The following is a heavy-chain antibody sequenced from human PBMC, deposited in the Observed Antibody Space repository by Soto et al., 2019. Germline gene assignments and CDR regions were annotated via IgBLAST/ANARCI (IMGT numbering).Heavy chain of an antibody. CDR2: INPSGDST. Sequence: ASVKVSCKASGYTFSSFYMHWVRQAPGQGLEWMGVINPSGDSTTYAQRFQGRLSMTRDTSTSTLYMELSSLRSEDTAVYYCARDWGFGYWGQGTLVTVSS. CDR3: ARDWGFGY. CDR1: GYTFSSFY. J-gene: IGHJ4*02. D-gene: IGHD3-16*01. V-gene: IGHV1-46*01.